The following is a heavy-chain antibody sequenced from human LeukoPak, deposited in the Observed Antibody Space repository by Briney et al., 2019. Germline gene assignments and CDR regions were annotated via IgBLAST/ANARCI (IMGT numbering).Heavy chain of an antibody. V-gene: IGHV3-72*01. Sequence: PGGSLRLSCAAFGFSLSDQNMDWVRQAPGKGLEWVARSRNKANSYTTEYAASVKGRFSISRDDSDNSLYLQMNSLKTEDTTVYFCARGPRGFDYWGQGTLVTDSP. CDR3: ARGPRGFDY. CDR1: GFSLSDQN. J-gene: IGHJ4*02. CDR2: SRNKANSYTT.